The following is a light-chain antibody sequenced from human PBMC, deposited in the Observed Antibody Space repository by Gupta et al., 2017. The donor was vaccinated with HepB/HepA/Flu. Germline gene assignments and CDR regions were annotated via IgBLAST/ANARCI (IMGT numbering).Light chain of an antibody. CDR1: QNINRW. Sequence: DLQMTPSPSTLSASVGDRVTITCRASQNINRWLAWYQQKPGKAPHLLIYSASSLGSGVSSRCSGSGSGTEFTLTISSLEPDDFATYYGQHNNTYPLTFGQGTKVDI. CDR3: QHNNTYPLT. V-gene: IGKV1-5*03. CDR2: SAS. J-gene: IGKJ1*01.